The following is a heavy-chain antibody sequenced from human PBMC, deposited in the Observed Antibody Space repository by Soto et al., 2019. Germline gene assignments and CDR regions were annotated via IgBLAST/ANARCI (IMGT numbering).Heavy chain of an antibody. CDR3: ARDTHSAGGWFDT. CDR1: GGTSRSLS. V-gene: IGHV1-69*17. D-gene: IGHD2-15*01. J-gene: IGHJ5*02. CDR2: ITPLFGIP. Sequence: QVQLVQSGAEVKKPRSSVKVSCKASGGTSRSLSITWVRQAPGQGLELMGGITPLFGIPNYPQKFQGRLTITADKSTGTAYLELSSLRSEDTAVYYCARDTHSAGGWFDTWGRGTLVTVSS.